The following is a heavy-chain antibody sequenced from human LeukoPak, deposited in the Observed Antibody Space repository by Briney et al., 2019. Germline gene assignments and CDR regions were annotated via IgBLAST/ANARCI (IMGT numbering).Heavy chain of an antibody. CDR3: ARCIISTDRSFYSYMDV. CDR2: IFHTGTT. V-gene: IGHV4-38-2*01. Sequence: SETLSLTCGVSNYTISSGDYWGWIRQPPGKGLEWIGYIFHTGTTYYNPALKSRVTISVDTSKNQFSLRLNSVTAADTAVYYCARCIISTDRSFYSYMDVCGRGTTVTVSS. D-gene: IGHD1-1*01. J-gene: IGHJ6*03. CDR1: NYTISSGDY.